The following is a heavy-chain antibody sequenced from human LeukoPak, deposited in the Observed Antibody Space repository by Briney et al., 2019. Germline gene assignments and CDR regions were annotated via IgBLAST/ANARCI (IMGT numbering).Heavy chain of an antibody. D-gene: IGHD1-26*01. CDR1: GGSMRSYY. V-gene: IGHV4-59*08. CDR3: ARQVGAMRFDY. Sequence: SETLSLTCVVSGGSMRSYYWAWIRQPPGKGLECIGYIYDSGSTNYNPSLKSRVTISVDTSKNLFSLNLTSVTAADMAVYYYARQVGAMRFDYWGQGILVTVSS. J-gene: IGHJ4*02. CDR2: IYDSGST.